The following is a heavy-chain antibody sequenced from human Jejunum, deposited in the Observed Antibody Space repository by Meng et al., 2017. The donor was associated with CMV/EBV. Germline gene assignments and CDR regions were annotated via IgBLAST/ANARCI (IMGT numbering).Heavy chain of an antibody. J-gene: IGHJ4*02. V-gene: IGHV4-39*07. CDR2: IYYSGNT. Sequence: TNYYSGWIRQPPGKGLEWIGHIYYSGNTYYNPSLTSRVTISIDTSNNQFSLKLSSVTAADTAVYYCARVFSYDFWNGYSPYYFDYWGQGTLVTVSS. D-gene: IGHD3-3*01. CDR3: ARVFSYDFWNGYSPYYFDY. CDR1: TNYY.